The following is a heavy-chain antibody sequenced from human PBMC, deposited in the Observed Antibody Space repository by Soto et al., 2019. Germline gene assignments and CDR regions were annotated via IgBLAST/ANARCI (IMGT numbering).Heavy chain of an antibody. D-gene: IGHD3-9*01. Sequence: WRSRRLSCAASGFTFSSYAMSWVRQAPGKGLDWVSGILGSGSDTYYADSLKGRFTISRDNSKNTLYLQMNSLRAEDTAVYYCAKGFGLTGYHGYWGQGTLVTVSS. CDR3: AKGFGLTGYHGY. J-gene: IGHJ4*02. V-gene: IGHV3-23*01. CDR2: ILGSGSDT. CDR1: GFTFSSYA.